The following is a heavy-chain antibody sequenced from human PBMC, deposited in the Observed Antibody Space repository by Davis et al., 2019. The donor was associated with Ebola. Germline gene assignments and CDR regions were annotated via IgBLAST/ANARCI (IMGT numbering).Heavy chain of an antibody. CDR3: TRDLSTIMVTTGWFDP. V-gene: IGHV3-23*01. Sequence: GESLKISCAASGFTFSTNAMMWVRQAPGKGLEWVSAISGSGGSTYYADSVKGRFTISRDNAKNTLYLQMNSLRAEDTAVYYCTRDLSTIMVTTGWFDPWGQGTLVTVSS. D-gene: IGHD4-17*01. J-gene: IGHJ5*02. CDR1: GFTFSTNA. CDR2: ISGSGGST.